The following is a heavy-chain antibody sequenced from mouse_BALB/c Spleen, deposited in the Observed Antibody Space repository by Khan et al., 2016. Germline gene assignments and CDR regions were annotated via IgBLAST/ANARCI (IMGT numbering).Heavy chain of an antibody. Sequence: QVQLKQSGPELVRPGVSVKISCKGSGYTFTDYAMHWVKQSHAKSLEWIGVISTYYGNTNYNQKFKGKATMTVDKSSSTAYMELARLTSEDSAIYYCARGVCKGSFDYWGQGTTLIVSS. CDR1: GYTFTDYA. V-gene: IGHV1S137*01. CDR2: ISTYYGNT. J-gene: IGHJ2*01. CDR3: ARGVCKGSFDY. D-gene: IGHD3-3*01.